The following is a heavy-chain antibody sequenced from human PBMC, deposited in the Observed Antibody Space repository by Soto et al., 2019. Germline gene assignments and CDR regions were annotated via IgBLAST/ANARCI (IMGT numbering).Heavy chain of an antibody. CDR1: GGSISSYY. V-gene: IGHV4-59*01. CDR2: IYYSGST. J-gene: IGHJ4*02. Sequence: QVQLQESGPGLVKPSETLSLTCTVSGGSISSYYWSWIRQPPGKGLEWIGYIYYSGSTNYNPSLKSRVTISVDTSKNQFSLKLSSVTAADTAVYYCARTNPFNGYNPPGYFDYWGQGTLVTVSS. CDR3: ARTNPFNGYNPPGYFDY. D-gene: IGHD5-12*01.